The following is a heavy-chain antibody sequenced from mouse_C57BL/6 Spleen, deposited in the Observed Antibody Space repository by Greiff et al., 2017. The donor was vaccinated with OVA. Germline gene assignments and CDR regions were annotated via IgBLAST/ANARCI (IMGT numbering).Heavy chain of an antibody. V-gene: IGHV1-64*01. CDR3: ASWDYYGSSLDY. D-gene: IGHD1-1*01. CDR1: GYTFTSYW. J-gene: IGHJ2*01. Sequence: QVQLQQPGAELVKPGASVKLSCKASGYTFTSYWMHWVKQRPGQGLEWIGMIHPNSGSTNYNEKFKSKATLTVDKSSSTPYMQLSSLTSEDSAVYYCASWDYYGSSLDYWGQGTTLTVSS. CDR2: IHPNSGST.